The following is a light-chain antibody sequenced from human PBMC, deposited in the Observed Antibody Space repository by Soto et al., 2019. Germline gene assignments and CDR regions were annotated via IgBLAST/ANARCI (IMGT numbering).Light chain of an antibody. J-gene: IGKJ4*01. Sequence: EVVMTQSPATLSVSPGERATLSCRASQSVSSNFLAWYQQKPGQAPRLLIYGVSIRATGILARFSGSGSGTEFTLTISSLQSEDFAVYYCQQYSAWPLTFGGGTKVEI. CDR2: GVS. CDR1: QSVSSN. V-gene: IGKV3-15*01. CDR3: QQYSAWPLT.